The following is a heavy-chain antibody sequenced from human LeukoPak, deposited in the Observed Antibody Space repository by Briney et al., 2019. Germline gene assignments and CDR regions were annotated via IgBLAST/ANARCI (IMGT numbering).Heavy chain of an antibody. CDR1: GGSISSGDYF. CDR3: AMIDDYGDYKVYPNWFDP. V-gene: IGHV4-31*03. Sequence: SETLSLTCNVSGGSISSGDYFWNRIRQPQGKGLEWLGYIHYTGRTYYNPSLQSRVTVSVDTSKNQLSLRLSSVTAADTAIYYCAMIDDYGDYKVYPNWFDPWGQGTLVTVSS. D-gene: IGHD4-17*01. CDR2: IHYTGRT. J-gene: IGHJ5*02.